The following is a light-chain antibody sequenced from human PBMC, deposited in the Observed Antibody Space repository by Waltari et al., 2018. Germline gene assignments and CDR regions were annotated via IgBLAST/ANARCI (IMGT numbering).Light chain of an antibody. J-gene: IGLJ1*01. V-gene: IGLV2-23*01. CDR2: ENN. Sequence: QSALTQPASVSGSPGQSITISCTGTSSDVGGYNLVSWYQHRPGKAPKLMIYENNKRPSGVSYRFSGSKSGNTASLTISGLQAEDEADYYCCSYAGSSTYVFGTGTKVTAL. CDR1: SSDVGGYNL. CDR3: CSYAGSSTYV.